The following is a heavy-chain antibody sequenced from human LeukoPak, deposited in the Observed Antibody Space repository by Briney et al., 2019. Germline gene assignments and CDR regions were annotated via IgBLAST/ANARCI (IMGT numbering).Heavy chain of an antibody. Sequence: GGTLRLFCGASGFTFSSYGMSWVRQAPGKGLEWVLAISGSGGSTYYADSVKGRFTISRDNSKNTLYLQMNSLRADDTAVYYCAKGRRYNILTGYYVSEVDPWGQGTQVTVSS. CDR1: GFTFSSYG. D-gene: IGHD3-9*01. J-gene: IGHJ5*02. CDR2: ISGSGGST. CDR3: AKGRRYNILTGYYVSEVDP. V-gene: IGHV3-23*01.